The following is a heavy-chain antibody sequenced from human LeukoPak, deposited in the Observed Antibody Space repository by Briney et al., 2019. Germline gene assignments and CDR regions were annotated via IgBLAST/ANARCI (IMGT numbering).Heavy chain of an antibody. Sequence: GGSLRLSSAASVFTFSFYSMNWVRQAPGKGLEWVSLISSSGSHTYYTDSMKGRFTISPDNSKNTLYIQINSARAQATAVYYSAKLVHTAVVTSYCGGNCYPDYWGQGTLVTVSS. J-gene: IGHJ4*02. CDR1: VFTFSFYS. D-gene: IGHD2-21*02. CDR2: ISSSGSHT. V-gene: IGHV3-23*01. CDR3: AKLVHTAVVTSYCGGNCYPDY.